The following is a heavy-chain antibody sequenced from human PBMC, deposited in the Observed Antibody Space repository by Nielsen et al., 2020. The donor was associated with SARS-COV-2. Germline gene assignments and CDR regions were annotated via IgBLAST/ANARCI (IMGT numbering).Heavy chain of an antibody. Sequence: GESLKISCAASGFTFSSYGMHWVRQAPGKGLEWVAVIWYDGSNKYYADSVKGRFTISRDNSKNTLYLQMNSLRAGDTAVYYCARGYSYGFWYYFDYWGQGTLVTVSS. V-gene: IGHV3-33*01. J-gene: IGHJ4*02. D-gene: IGHD5-18*01. CDR1: GFTFSSYG. CDR3: ARGYSYGFWYYFDY. CDR2: IWYDGSNK.